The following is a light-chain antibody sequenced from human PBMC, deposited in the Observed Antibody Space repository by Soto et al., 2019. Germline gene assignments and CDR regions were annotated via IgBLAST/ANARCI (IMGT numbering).Light chain of an antibody. CDR3: QSYDSSLSGEGV. CDR1: SSNIGAGYD. Sequence: QSVLTQPPSVSGAPGQRVTISCTGSSSNIGAGYDVHWYQQLPGTAPKLLIYGNSNRPSGVPDRFSGSKSGTSASLAITGLQSEVEADYYCQSYDSSLSGEGVFGTGTKVTVL. J-gene: IGLJ1*01. V-gene: IGLV1-40*01. CDR2: GNS.